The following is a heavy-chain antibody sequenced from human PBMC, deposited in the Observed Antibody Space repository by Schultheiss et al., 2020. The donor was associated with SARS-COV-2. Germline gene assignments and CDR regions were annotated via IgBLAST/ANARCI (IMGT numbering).Heavy chain of an antibody. V-gene: IGHV4-34*01. D-gene: IGHD3-10*01. Sequence: SETLSLTCAVYGGSFSYYYWSWIRQPPGKGLEWIGGISHSGSTYYNPSLKSRVAMSVDTSKNQFSLKLSSVTAADTAVYYCARYIVHYYGSGWGTRYYYYYMDVWGKGTTVTVSS. CDR1: GGSFSYYY. CDR2: ISHSGST. J-gene: IGHJ6*03. CDR3: ARYIVHYYGSGWGTRYYYYYMDV.